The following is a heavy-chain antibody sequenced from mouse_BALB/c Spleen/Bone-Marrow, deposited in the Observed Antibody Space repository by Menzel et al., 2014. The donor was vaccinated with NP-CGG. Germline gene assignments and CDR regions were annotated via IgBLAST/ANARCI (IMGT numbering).Heavy chain of an antibody. CDR2: INPYNDGT. J-gene: IGHJ4*01. V-gene: IGHV1-14*01. Sequence: VQLQQPGPELVKPGASVKMSCKASGYTFTSYVMHWVKQKPGQGLEWIGYINPYNDGTKYNEKFKGKATLISDKSSSTAYMELSSLTSEDSAVYYCARGGYGNVYYAMDYWGQGTSVTVSS. CDR1: GYTFTSYV. CDR3: ARGGYGNVYYAMDY. D-gene: IGHD2-10*02.